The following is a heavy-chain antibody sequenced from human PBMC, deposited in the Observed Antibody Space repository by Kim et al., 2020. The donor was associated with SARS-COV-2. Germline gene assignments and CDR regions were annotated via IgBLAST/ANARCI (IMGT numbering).Heavy chain of an antibody. CDR3: ARDDSTGYQYLDH. V-gene: IGHV3-7*01. CDR2: TKEVEGEK. J-gene: IGHJ4*02. CDR1: GFTFRSYW. Sequence: GGSLRLSCAASGFTFRSYWMSWVRQAPGRGLEWVANTKEVEGEKYYVDSVKGRFTISRDNGKNSLYLQMNSLRAEDTAVYYCARDDSTGYQYLDHWGQG. D-gene: IGHD3-22*01.